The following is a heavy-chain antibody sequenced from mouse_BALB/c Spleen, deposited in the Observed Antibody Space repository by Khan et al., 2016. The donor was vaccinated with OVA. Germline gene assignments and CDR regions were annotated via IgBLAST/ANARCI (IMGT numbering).Heavy chain of an antibody. CDR2: INPTSGYT. CDR1: GYTFTTYW. Sequence: QVQLQQSGTELAKPGASVKMSCKASGYTFTTYWMHWVKQRPGQGLEWIGYINPTSGYTDYNEKFKDKATLSADKSSSTAYMQLSSLTSEDSAVYYCERDRIDYWGKGTSLEVSA. J-gene: IGHJ2*03. V-gene: IGHV1-7*01. CDR3: ERDRIDY.